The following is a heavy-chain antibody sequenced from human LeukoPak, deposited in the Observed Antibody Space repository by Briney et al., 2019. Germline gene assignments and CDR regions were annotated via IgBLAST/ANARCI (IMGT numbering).Heavy chain of an antibody. D-gene: IGHD3-10*01. CDR2: IIPILGIA. CDR1: GGTFSSYA. Sequence: SVKVSCKASGGTFSSYAISWVRQAPGQGLEWMGRIIPILGIANYAQKFQGRVTITADKSTSTTYMELSSLRSDDTAVYYCARAPYYYGCRGCPSGGHNRFEPWGQGTLVTVSS. CDR3: ARAPYYYGCRGCPSGGHNRFEP. J-gene: IGHJ5*01. V-gene: IGHV1-69*04.